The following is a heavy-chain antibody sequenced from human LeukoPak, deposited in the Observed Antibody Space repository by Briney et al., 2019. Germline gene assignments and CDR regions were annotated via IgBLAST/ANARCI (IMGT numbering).Heavy chain of an antibody. CDR2: IIPIFGTA. CDR1: GGTFSSYA. CDR3: ARDRRELLAHYNDY. D-gene: IGHD1-26*01. V-gene: IGHV1-69*13. J-gene: IGHJ4*02. Sequence: ASVKVSCKASGGTFSSYAISWVRQAPGQGLEWMGGIIPIFGTANYAQKFQGRVTITADESTSTAYMELSSLRSEDTAVYYCARDRRELLAHYNDYWGQGTLVTVSS.